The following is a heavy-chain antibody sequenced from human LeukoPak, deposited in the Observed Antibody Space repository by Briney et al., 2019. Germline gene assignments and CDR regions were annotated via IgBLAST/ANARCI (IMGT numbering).Heavy chain of an antibody. D-gene: IGHD6-19*01. CDR2: ISAYNGNT. CDR1: GYTFTSYD. Sequence: ASVKVSCKASGYTFTSYDISWVRQAPGQGLEWMGWISAYNGNTNYAQKLQGRVTMTTDTSTGTAYMDLRSLRSDDTAVYYCARDRSSGSYYFDYWGQGTLVTVSS. J-gene: IGHJ4*02. CDR3: ARDRSSGSYYFDY. V-gene: IGHV1-18*01.